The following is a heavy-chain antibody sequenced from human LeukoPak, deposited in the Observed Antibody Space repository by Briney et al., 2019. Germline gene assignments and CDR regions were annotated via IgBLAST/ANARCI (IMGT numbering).Heavy chain of an antibody. CDR3: VLDLFSSFAFDI. Sequence: HPGGSLRLSCAASGFTFSTYAMHWVRHAPGKGLLWVSRINSDGSSTYYADSVKGRFTTSRDNAKNALHLQMNSLTAEDTSVYYCVLDLFSSFAFDIWGQGTMVTVSS. D-gene: IGHD3/OR15-3a*01. CDR1: GFTFSTYA. CDR2: INSDGSST. V-gene: IGHV3-74*01. J-gene: IGHJ3*02.